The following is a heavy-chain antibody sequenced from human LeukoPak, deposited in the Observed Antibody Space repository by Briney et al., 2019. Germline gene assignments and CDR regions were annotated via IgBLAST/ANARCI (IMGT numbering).Heavy chain of an antibody. Sequence: PGGSLRLSCAASGFTFSSYWMNWVRQAPGKGLEWVANIKQDGSEKYYVDSVKGRFTISRDNAKNSLYLQMNSLRAEDTAVYYCARGQVRFLDAYYFDYWGQGTLVTVSS. CDR3: ARGQVRFLDAYYFDY. CDR2: IKQDGSEK. CDR1: GFTFSSYW. D-gene: IGHD3-3*01. V-gene: IGHV3-7*01. J-gene: IGHJ4*02.